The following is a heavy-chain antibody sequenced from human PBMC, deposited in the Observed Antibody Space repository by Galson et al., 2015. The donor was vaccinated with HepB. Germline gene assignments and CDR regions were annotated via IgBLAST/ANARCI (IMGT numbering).Heavy chain of an antibody. CDR1: GYTFTSHA. Sequence: SVKVSCKASGYTFTSHAMHWVRQAPGQRLEWMGWINAGNGNTKYSQKFQGRVTITRDTSESTAYMELSSLRSEDTAVYYCARDSAGITMIYWGQGTLVTVSS. D-gene: IGHD3-22*01. J-gene: IGHJ4*02. CDR2: INAGNGNT. CDR3: ARDSAGITMIY. V-gene: IGHV1-3*01.